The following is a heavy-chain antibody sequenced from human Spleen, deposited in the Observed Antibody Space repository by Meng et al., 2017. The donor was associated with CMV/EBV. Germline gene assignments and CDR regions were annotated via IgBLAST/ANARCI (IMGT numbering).Heavy chain of an antibody. CDR3: AGGNYNHFFDYWCGYMDH. D-gene: IGHD3-3*01. CDR2: IYPGDFDT. J-gene: IGHJ4*02. CDR1: CSTYW. Sequence: CSTYWIGWVRQMPGKGLEWIGIIYPGDFDTRYSPLLQGQVTISDDKSIHTAYLQWSGLQASDTAKYYGAGGNYNHFFDYWCGYMDHWGPGTMVTVSS. V-gene: IGHV5-51*01.